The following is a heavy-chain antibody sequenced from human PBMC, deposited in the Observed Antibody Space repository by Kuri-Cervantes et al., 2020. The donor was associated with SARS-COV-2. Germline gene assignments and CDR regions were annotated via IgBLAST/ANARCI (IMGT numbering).Heavy chain of an antibody. CDR2: IMWSGGNI. V-gene: IGHV3-20*04. J-gene: IGHJ4*02. CDR3: VRGWMAGPFDL. CDR1: GFTSHDYG. D-gene: IGHD5-24*01. Sequence: GESLKISCAASGFTSHDYGMSWVRQAPGKGLEWVSGIMWSGGNIDYADSVKGRLTVSRDNARKSLYLQMNSLRAEDTALYYCVRGWMAGPFDLWGQGTLVTVSS.